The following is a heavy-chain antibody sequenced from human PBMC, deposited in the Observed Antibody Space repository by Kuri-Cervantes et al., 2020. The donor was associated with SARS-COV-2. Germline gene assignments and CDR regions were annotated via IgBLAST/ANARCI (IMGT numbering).Heavy chain of an antibody. V-gene: IGHV4-59*01. J-gene: IGHJ6*03. CDR1: GFTFSSYS. CDR2: IYYSGST. Sequence: GSLRLSCAASGFTFSSYSMNWVRQAPGKGLEWIGYIYYSGSTNYNPSLKSRVTISVDTSKNQFSLKLSSVTAADTAVYYCARVNARWYTSPGYYYYYMDVWGKGTTVTVSS. D-gene: IGHD4-23*01. CDR3: ARVNARWYTSPGYYYYYMDV.